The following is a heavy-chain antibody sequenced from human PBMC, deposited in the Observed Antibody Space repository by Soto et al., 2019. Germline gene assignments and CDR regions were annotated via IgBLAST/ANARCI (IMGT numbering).Heavy chain of an antibody. CDR1: GLPFNNYA. J-gene: IGHJ3*02. D-gene: IGHD7-27*01. V-gene: IGHV3-23*01. CDR3: GKGNSKWGTGDAFDI. Sequence: GGSLRLSCASDGLPFNNYALHLVRQAPGKGLEWVSSISGTGGSTFYAGSAKGRFTISRDNSKNTLFLQMTSLRAEDTAAYYCGKGNSKWGTGDAFDIWGQGTMVTVSS. CDR2: ISGTGGST.